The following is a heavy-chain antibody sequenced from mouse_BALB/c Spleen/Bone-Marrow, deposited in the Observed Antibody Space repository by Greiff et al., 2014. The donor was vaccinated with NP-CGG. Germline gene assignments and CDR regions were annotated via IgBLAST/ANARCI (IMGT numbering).Heavy chain of an antibody. J-gene: IGHJ4*01. V-gene: IGHV5-6*01. CDR2: ISSGGIYT. CDR3: TRRTGTDYYAMDY. Sequence: VHVKQSGGDLVKPGGSLKLSCAASGFTFSSYGMSWVRQTPDKRLEWVATISSGGIYTYYPDSVKGRFTISRDNAKNTLYLQMSSLKSEDTAMYYCTRRTGTDYYAMDYWGQGTSVSVSS. D-gene: IGHD4-1*01. CDR1: GFTFSSYG.